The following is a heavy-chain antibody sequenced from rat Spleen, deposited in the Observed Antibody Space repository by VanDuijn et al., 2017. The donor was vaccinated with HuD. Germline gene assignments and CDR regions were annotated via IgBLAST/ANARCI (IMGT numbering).Heavy chain of an antibody. CDR1: GFSLTSYHV. D-gene: IGHD1-12*02. CDR3: ARGYYDGTQGFAY. J-gene: IGHJ3*01. CDR2: INSAGST. V-gene: IGHV3-3*01. Sequence: VQLKESGPGLVQPSQTLSLTCTVSGFSLTSYHVSWVRQPPGNKLEWMGFINSAGSTNYNPSLKSRISITRDTSKNQFFLQVKSVTNEDTATYYCARGYYDGTQGFAYWGQGTLVTVSS.